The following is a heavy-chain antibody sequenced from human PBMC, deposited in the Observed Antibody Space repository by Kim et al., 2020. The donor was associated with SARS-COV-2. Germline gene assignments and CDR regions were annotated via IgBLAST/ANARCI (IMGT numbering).Heavy chain of an antibody. CDR1: GFTFSSYG. CDR2: IWYDGSNK. V-gene: IGHV3-33*01. Sequence: GGSLRLSCAASGFTFSSYGMHWVRQAPGKGLEWVAVIWYDGSNKYYADSVKGRFTISRDNSKNTLYLQMNSLRAEDTAVYYCARDVMIVVVPSGMDVWGQGTTVTVSS. CDR3: ARDVMIVVVPSGMDV. D-gene: IGHD3-22*01. J-gene: IGHJ6*02.